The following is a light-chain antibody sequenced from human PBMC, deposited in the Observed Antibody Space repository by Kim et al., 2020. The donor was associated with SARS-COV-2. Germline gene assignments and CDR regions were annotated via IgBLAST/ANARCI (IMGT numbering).Light chain of an antibody. CDR3: NSRDSSGNHGV. CDR2: GKN. J-gene: IGLJ3*02. CDR1: SLRSYY. V-gene: IGLV3-19*01. Sequence: SSELTQDPAVSVALGQTVRITCQGDSLRSYYASWYQQKPGQAPVLVIYGKNNRPSGIPDRFSGSSSGNTASLTITGAQAEDEADYYYNSRDSSGNHGVFG.